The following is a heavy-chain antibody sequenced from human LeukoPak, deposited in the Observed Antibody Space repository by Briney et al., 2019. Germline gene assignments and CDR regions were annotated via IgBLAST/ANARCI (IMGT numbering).Heavy chain of an antibody. CDR2: INPNSGGT. D-gene: IGHD3-9*01. J-gene: IGHJ6*03. CDR3: ARDLEYYDILTGYYRVDYYYYMDV. CDR1: GYTFTGYY. V-gene: IGHV1-2*02. Sequence: ASVKVSCKASGYTFTGYYMHWVRQAPGQGLEWMGWINPNSGGTNYAQKFRGRVTMTRDTSISTAYMELSRLRSDDTAVYYCARDLEYYDILTGYYRVDYYYYMDVWGKGTTVTVSS.